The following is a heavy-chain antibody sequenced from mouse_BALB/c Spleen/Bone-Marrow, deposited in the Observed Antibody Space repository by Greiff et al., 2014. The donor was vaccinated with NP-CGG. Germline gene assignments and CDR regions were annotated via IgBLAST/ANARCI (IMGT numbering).Heavy chain of an antibody. CDR3: ANYYYGYYFDY. J-gene: IGHJ2*01. V-gene: IGHV14-3*02. CDR1: GFNIKDTY. Sequence: EVQLQQSGAELVKPGASVKMSCTASGFNIKDTYMHWVKQRLEQGLEWIGRIDPANGNTKYDPKFQDKATITADTSSNTAYLQLSSLTSEDTAVYYCANYYYGYYFDYWGQGTTLTVSS. D-gene: IGHD1-1*01. CDR2: IDPANGNT.